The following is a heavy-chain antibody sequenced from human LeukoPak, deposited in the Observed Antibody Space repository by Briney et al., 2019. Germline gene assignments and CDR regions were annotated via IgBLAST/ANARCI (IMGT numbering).Heavy chain of an antibody. Sequence: ASVKVSCKASGYTFTGYYMHWVRQAPGQGLDWMGRINPNSGGTNYAQKFQGRVIMTRDTSISTAYMELSRRSSDDTAVYYCARGHSSGWDGGYFDYWGQGTLVTVSS. CDR2: INPNSGGT. CDR3: ARGHSSGWDGGYFDY. J-gene: IGHJ4*02. V-gene: IGHV1-2*06. CDR1: GYTFTGYY. D-gene: IGHD6-19*01.